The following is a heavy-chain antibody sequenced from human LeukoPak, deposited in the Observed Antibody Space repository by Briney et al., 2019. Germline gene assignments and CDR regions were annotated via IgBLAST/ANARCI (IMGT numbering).Heavy chain of an antibody. D-gene: IGHD3-3*01. J-gene: IGHJ6*03. CDR2: INPSGGST. CDR1: GYTFTSYY. Sequence: ASVKVSCKASGYTFTSYYMHWVRQAPGQGLEWMGIINPSGGSTSYAQKFQGRVTMTRDTSTSTVYMELSSLRSEDTAVYYCARGNYDFWSGPFYYYYYMDVWGKGTTVTVSS. V-gene: IGHV1-46*01. CDR3: ARGNYDFWSGPFYYYYYMDV.